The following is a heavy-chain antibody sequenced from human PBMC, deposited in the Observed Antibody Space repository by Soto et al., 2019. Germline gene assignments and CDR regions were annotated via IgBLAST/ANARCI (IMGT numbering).Heavy chain of an antibody. CDR2: ISSSSSYI. V-gene: IGHV3-21*01. J-gene: IGHJ4*02. D-gene: IGHD2-21*01. Sequence: EVQQVESGGGLVKPGGSLGLSCAASGFTFSSYSMNWVRQAPGKGLEWVSSISSSSSYIYYADSVKGRFTISRDNAKNSLYLQMNSLRAEDTAVYYCARDLDCGGDCYKGTFDYWGQGTLVTVSS. CDR1: GFTFSSYS. CDR3: ARDLDCGGDCYKGTFDY.